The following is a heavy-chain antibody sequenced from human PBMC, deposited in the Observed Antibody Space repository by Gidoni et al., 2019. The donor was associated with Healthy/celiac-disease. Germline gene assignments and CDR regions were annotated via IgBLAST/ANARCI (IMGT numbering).Heavy chain of an antibody. D-gene: IGHD4-17*01. J-gene: IGHJ5*02. CDR1: GYPFTGYY. CDR2: INPNSGGT. CDR3: AREGADYGGNSRGYWFDP. V-gene: IGHV1-2*02. Sequence: QVQLVQSGAEEKKPGASVKVSCKASGYPFTGYYLHWVRQAPGQGLEGMGWINPNSGGTNYAQKFQGRVTMTRDTSISTAYMELSRLRSDDTAVYYCAREGADYGGNSRGYWFDPWGQGTLVTVSS.